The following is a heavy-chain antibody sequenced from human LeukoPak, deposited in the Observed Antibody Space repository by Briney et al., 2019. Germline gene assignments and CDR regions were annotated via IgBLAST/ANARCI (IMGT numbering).Heavy chain of an antibody. CDR2: ISAYNGNT. D-gene: IGHD6-13*01. CDR1: GYTFTSYG. Sequence: ASVKVSCKASGYTFTSYGISWVRPAPGQGLEWMGWISAYNGNTNYAQKLQGRVTMTTDTSTSTAYMELRSLRSDDTAVYYCARDQRIAAAGTRVDYWGQGTLVTVSS. CDR3: ARDQRIAAAGTRVDY. J-gene: IGHJ4*02. V-gene: IGHV1-18*01.